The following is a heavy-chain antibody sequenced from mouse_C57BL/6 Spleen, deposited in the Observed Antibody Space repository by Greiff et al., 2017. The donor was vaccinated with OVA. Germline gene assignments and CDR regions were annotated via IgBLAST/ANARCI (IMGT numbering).Heavy chain of an antibody. J-gene: IGHJ1*03. Sequence: EVQLQQSGPGLVKPSQSLSLTCSVTGYSITSGYYWNWIRQFPGNKLEWMGYISYDGSNNYNPSLKNRISITRDTSKNQFFLKLNSVTTEDTATDYCARDSTVVADWYFDVWGTGTTVTVSS. CDR1: GYSITSGYY. CDR3: ARDSTVVADWYFDV. V-gene: IGHV3-6*01. D-gene: IGHD1-1*01. CDR2: ISYDGSN.